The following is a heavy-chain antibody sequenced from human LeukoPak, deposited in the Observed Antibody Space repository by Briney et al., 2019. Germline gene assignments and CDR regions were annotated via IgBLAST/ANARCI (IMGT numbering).Heavy chain of an antibody. CDR2: IIPIFGTA. CDR1: GGTFSSYA. D-gene: IGHD5-18*01. J-gene: IGHJ4*02. CDR3: AVQVDTATYYFDY. V-gene: IGHV1-69*05. Sequence: GASVKVSXKASGGTFSSYAISWVRQAPGQGLEWMGRIIPIFGTANYAQKFQGRVTITTDESTSTAYMELSSLRSEDTAVYYCAVQVDTATYYFDYWGQGTLVTVSS.